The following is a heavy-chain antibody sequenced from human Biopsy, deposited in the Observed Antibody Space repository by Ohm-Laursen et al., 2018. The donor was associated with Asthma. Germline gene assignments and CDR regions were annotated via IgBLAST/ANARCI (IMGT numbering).Heavy chain of an antibody. CDR2: IWYDGINK. V-gene: IGHV3-33*01. J-gene: IGHJ4*02. CDR3: ARDFGNRYSETHLEY. CDR1: GFSFSSYA. Sequence: SLRLSCAASGFSFSSYAMHWVRQAPGKGLEWLALIWYDGINKFYADSVKGRITVSRDQSKSTLYLQINSLRADDTAVYYCARDFGNRYSETHLEYGGQGTLVTVSS. D-gene: IGHD3-10*01.